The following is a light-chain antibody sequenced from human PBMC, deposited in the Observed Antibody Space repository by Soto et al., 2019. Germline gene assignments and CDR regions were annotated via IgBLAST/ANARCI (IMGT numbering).Light chain of an antibody. J-gene: IGLJ1*01. CDR2: DVS. CDR1: SSDVGGYNY. Sequence: ALTQPASVSGSPGQSIAISCTGASSDVGGYNYVSWYQQHPGKAPRLMIYDVSNRPSGVSDRFSGSKSGNTASLTISGLQAEDEAEYYCSSYTSSSTYVFGTGTKVTVL. CDR3: SSYTSSSTYV. V-gene: IGLV2-14*01.